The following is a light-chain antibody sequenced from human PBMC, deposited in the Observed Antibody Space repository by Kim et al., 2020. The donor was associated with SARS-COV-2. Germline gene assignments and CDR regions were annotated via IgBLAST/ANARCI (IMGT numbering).Light chain of an antibody. J-gene: IGLJ2*01. CDR2: DVN. V-gene: IGLV2-14*03. CDR3: SSYTTSSPYVV. CDR1: SSDY. Sequence: QSALTQPASVSGSPGQSVTITCSGTSSDYVSWYQQHPGKAPKLMIYDVNRRPSGVSGRFSASKSGNSASLTISGLQPEDEADYYCSSYTTSSPYVVFGGGTQLTVL.